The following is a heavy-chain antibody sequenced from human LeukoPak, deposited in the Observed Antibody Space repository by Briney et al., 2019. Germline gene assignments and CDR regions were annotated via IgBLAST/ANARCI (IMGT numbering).Heavy chain of an antibody. CDR1: GFTFSSYW. D-gene: IGHD6-6*01. CDR2: IKQDGTQK. Sequence: GGSLRLSCAASGFTFSSYWMSWVHQAPGKGLEWVANIKQDGTQKYYVDSLKGRFSISRDNAKNSLYLQMNSLRAEDTAVYYCARIGYSSSSVDYWGQGTLVTVSS. J-gene: IGHJ4*02. V-gene: IGHV3-7*01. CDR3: ARIGYSSSSVDY.